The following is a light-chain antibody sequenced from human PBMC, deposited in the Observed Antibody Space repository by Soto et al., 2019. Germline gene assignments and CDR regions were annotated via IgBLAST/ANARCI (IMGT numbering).Light chain of an antibody. J-gene: IGLJ2*01. CDR2: EVS. V-gene: IGLV2-14*01. Sequence: QPASVSGSPGQSITISCTGTSSDVGGYNYVSWYQQHPGKAPKLMIYEVSNRPSGVSNRFSGSKSGNTASLTISGLQAEDEADYYCTSKTSSTYVVFGGGTKVTVL. CDR1: SSDVGGYNY. CDR3: TSKTSSTYVV.